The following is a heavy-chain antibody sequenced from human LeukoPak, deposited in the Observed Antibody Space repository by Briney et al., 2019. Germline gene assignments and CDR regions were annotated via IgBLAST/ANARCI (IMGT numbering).Heavy chain of an antibody. V-gene: IGHV3-7*01. Sequence: QPGGSLRLSCVVSGFTFNNYWMSWVRQAPGKGLEWVATMRQDGGEIYYVDSVRGRFTIFRDNAKNSLYLQMNSRRAEDTAMYYCARIMDLLGVPFDFWGQGTLVTVSS. CDR3: ARIMDLLGVPFDF. D-gene: IGHD2-8*01. J-gene: IGHJ4*02. CDR1: GFTFNNYW. CDR2: MRQDGGEI.